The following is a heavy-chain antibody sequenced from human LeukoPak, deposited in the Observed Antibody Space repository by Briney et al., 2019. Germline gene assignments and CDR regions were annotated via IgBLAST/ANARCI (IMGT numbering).Heavy chain of an antibody. V-gene: IGHV1-2*02. CDR3: ARDQTGTPDY. Sequence: EASVKVSCKASGYTFTSYDINWVRQATGQGLEWMGWINPNSGGTNYAQKFQGRVTMTRDTSISTAYMELSRLRSDDTAVYYCARDQTGTPDYWGQGTLVTVSS. J-gene: IGHJ4*02. CDR2: INPNSGGT. CDR1: GYTFTSYD. D-gene: IGHD1-1*01.